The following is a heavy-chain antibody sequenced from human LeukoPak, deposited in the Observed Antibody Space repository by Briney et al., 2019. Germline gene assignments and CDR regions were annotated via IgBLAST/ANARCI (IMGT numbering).Heavy chain of an antibody. V-gene: IGHV3-48*01. D-gene: IGHD3-3*01. CDR3: ARRYNFWSGYYTDHFDY. J-gene: IGHJ4*02. CDR2: ISSSSSTI. Sequence: GGSLRLSCAASGFTFSSYGMNWVRQAPGKGLEWVSYISSSSSTIYYADSVKGRFTISRDNAKNSLYLQMNSLRAEDTAVYYCARRYNFWSGYYTDHFDYWGQGTLVTVSS. CDR1: GFTFSSYG.